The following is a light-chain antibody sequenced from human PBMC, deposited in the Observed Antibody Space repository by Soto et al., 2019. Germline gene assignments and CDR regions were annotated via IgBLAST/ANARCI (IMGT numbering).Light chain of an antibody. Sequence: EIVMTQSPATLSVFPGEAATLSCRASQTVNNYLAWYQQKPGQAPRLLIYGVSTRATGIPARFSGSGSGTEFTLAINNLQSEDSAVYYCQQHNGWPLTFGAGTKVEIK. CDR3: QQHNGWPLT. CDR2: GVS. V-gene: IGKV3-15*01. J-gene: IGKJ4*01. CDR1: QTVNNY.